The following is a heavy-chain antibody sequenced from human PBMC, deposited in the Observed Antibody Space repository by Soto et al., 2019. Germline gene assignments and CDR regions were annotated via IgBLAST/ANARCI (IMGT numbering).Heavy chain of an antibody. D-gene: IGHD1-7*01. CDR2: IHYSGTT. Sequence: ETLSLTCSISGSALVNYYWTWILQSPGMGLKWIGYIHYSGTTSYNPSLASRVTMSVDTAEDKFSLHLDSVTAADTAVYFCARGVGNKGELPDPRRPAILVTVS. CDR3: ARGVGNKGELPDP. CDR1: GSALVNYY. V-gene: IGHV4-59*01. J-gene: IGHJ5*02.